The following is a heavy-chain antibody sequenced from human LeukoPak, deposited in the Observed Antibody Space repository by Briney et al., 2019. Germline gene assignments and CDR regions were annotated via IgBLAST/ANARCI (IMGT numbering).Heavy chain of an antibody. CDR1: AFTFIDHG. D-gene: IGHD5-24*01. CDR3: ARQRSRDGYNYDGFVI. J-gene: IGHJ3*02. CDR2: ISGDGGST. Sequence: GGSLRLSCAASAFTFIDHGMHWVRQAPGKGLEWVSLISGDGGSTYYADSVKGRFTISRDNSKNSLYLQMNSLRTEDTAMYYCARQRSRDGYNYDGFVIWGQGTMVTVSS. V-gene: IGHV3-43*02.